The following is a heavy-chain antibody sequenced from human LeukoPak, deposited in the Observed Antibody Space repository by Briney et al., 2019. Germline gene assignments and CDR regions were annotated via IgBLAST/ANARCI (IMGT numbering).Heavy chain of an antibody. J-gene: IGHJ3*02. V-gene: IGHV3-48*04. CDR3: ARERIDAFDI. D-gene: IGHD2/OR15-2a*01. Sequence: GGSLRLSCAASGFIFSSYGMHWVRQAPGKGLEWVSYISSSGSTIYYADSVKGRFTISRDNAKNSLYLQMNSLRAEDTAVYYCARERIDAFDIWGQGTMVTVSS. CDR1: GFIFSSYG. CDR2: ISSSGSTI.